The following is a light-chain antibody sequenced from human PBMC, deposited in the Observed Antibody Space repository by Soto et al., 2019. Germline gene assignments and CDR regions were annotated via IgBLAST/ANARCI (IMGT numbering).Light chain of an antibody. CDR1: SSNLAAGYD. Sequence: QPVLTHPPSVSGAPGQRVTISCSGSSSNLAAGYDVHWYQQLPGAAPKLLIYANSNRPSGVPDRFSGSKSVTSASLAITGLQAEDEADYYCQSYDSSLSAYVFGTGTKLTVL. CDR3: QSYDSSLSAYV. J-gene: IGLJ1*01. V-gene: IGLV1-40*01. CDR2: ANS.